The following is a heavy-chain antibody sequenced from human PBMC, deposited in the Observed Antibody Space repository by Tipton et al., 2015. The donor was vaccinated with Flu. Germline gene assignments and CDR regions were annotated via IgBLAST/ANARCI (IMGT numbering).Heavy chain of an antibody. CDR3: TLGGWQQPLDY. Sequence: SLRLSCAASGFTFSSYSMNWVRQAPGKGLEWVSSISSSSSYIYYADSVKGRFTISRDNAKNSLYLQMNSLRAEDTGVYYCTLGGWQQPLDYWGQGTLVTVSS. V-gene: IGHV3-21*01. D-gene: IGHD6-13*01. J-gene: IGHJ4*02. CDR1: GFTFSSYS. CDR2: ISSSSSYI.